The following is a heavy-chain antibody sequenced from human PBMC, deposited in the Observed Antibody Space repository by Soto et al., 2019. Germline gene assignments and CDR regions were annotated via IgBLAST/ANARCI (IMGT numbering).Heavy chain of an antibody. D-gene: IGHD2-15*01. V-gene: IGHV3-43*01. Sequence: PGGSLRLSCAASGFPFDAYTMHWARQAPGKGLEWVSLISWDGSSTSYADSVKGRFTISRDNAKNTLYLQMNSLRAEDTAVYYCARVADRGPDWGQGTLVTVSS. J-gene: IGHJ4*02. CDR2: ISWDGSST. CDR1: GFPFDAYT. CDR3: ARVADRGPD.